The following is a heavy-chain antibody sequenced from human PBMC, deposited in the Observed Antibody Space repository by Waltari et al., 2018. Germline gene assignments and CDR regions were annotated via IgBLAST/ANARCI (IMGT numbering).Heavy chain of an antibody. Sequence: QGQLVQSGGEVKKPGASVKVSCKASGYTFSNYGITWVRQAPGQGLEWMGWISTYTGKTKEAQKLQGRVTMITDTSTSTAYMELRSLRSDDTAVYYCARDWDFVVPVGTPGDHYYYGMDVWGQGTTITVSS. D-gene: IGHD2-15*01. CDR3: ARDWDFVVPVGTPGDHYYYGMDV. J-gene: IGHJ6*02. V-gene: IGHV1-18*04. CDR1: GYTFSNYG. CDR2: ISTYTGKT.